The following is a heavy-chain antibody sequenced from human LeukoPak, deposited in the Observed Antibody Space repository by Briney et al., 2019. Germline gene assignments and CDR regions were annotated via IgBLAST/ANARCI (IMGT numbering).Heavy chain of an antibody. CDR1: GGSFSGYY. CDR3: ARGAKSVLRYFDWLPNDAFDI. Sequence: SETLSLTCAVYGGSFSGYYWSWIRQPPGKGLEWIGRIYTSGSTNYNLSLKSRVTMSVDTSKNQFSLKLSSVTAADTAVYYCARGAKSVLRYFDWLPNDAFDIWGQGTMVTVSS. V-gene: IGHV4-59*10. J-gene: IGHJ3*02. D-gene: IGHD3-9*01. CDR2: IYTSGST.